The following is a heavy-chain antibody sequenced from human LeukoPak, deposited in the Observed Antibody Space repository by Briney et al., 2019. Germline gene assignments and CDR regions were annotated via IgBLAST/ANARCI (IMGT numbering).Heavy chain of an antibody. D-gene: IGHD2-2*01. V-gene: IGHV3-23*01. Sequence: GGSLRLSCAASGFTFSSYAMSWVRQAPGKGLEWVSAISGSGGSTYYADSVEGRFTISRDNSKNTLYLQMNSLRAEGTAVYYCAKAPGAAAHFDYWGQGTLVTVSS. CDR3: AKAPGAAAHFDY. CDR1: GFTFSSYA. J-gene: IGHJ4*02. CDR2: ISGSGGST.